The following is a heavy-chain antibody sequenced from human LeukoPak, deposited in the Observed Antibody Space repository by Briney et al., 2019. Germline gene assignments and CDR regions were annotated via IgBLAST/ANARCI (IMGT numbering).Heavy chain of an antibody. J-gene: IGHJ6*03. CDR1: GFTFSDYY. D-gene: IGHD5-18*01. Sequence: PGGSLRLSCAASGFTFSDYYMSWIRQAPGKGLEWVSYISSSGSTIYYADSVKGRFTISRDNAKNSLYLQMNSLRAEDTAVYYCARASQGIQLWLPSYYYYMDVWGKGTTVTVSS. CDR3: ARASQGIQLWLPSYYYYMDV. V-gene: IGHV3-11*04. CDR2: ISSSGSTI.